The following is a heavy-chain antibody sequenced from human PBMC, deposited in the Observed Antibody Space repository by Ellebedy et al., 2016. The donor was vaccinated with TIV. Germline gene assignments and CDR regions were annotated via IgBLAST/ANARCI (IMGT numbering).Heavy chain of an antibody. CDR2: IKEDGSEK. CDR3: ARDRSYYYNDFFDI. D-gene: IGHD3-10*01. CDR1: GFIFSSYW. V-gene: IGHV3-7*01. J-gene: IGHJ3*02. Sequence: PGGSLRLSCAASGFIFSSYWMTWVRQAPGTGLEWVANIKEDGSEKNYVDSVKGRFTISRDNAKNSLYLQMNSLRAEDTAVYYCARDRSYYYNDFFDIWGQGTMVTVSS.